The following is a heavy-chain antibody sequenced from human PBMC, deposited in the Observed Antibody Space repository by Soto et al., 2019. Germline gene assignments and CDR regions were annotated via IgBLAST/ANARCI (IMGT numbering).Heavy chain of an antibody. CDR3: AKVAANRYCSGGSCPYYYYYYMDV. D-gene: IGHD2-15*01. Sequence: GGSLRLSCAASGFTFSSYAMSWVRQAPGKGLEWVSAISGSGGSTYYADSAKGRFTISRDNSKNTLYPQMNSLRAEDTAVYYCAKVAANRYCSGGSCPYYYYYYMDVWGKGTTVTVSS. CDR2: ISGSGGST. J-gene: IGHJ6*03. CDR1: GFTFSSYA. V-gene: IGHV3-23*01.